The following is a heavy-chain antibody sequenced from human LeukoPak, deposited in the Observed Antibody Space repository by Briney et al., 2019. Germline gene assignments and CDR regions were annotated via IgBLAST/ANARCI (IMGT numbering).Heavy chain of an antibody. D-gene: IGHD6-19*01. CDR3: ARDPSNTSGYYIFFVF. V-gene: IGHV1-18*01. J-gene: IGHJ4*02. CDR2: ISAYNGDT. CDR1: GYTFTKYG. Sequence: ASVKVSCKASGYTFTKYGITWVRQAPGKGLEWLGWISAYNGDTHYAQKFQGRVTMTTDTSTTTAYMELRSLTSDDTAVYYCARDPSNTSGYYIFFVFRGQRTVVGVSS.